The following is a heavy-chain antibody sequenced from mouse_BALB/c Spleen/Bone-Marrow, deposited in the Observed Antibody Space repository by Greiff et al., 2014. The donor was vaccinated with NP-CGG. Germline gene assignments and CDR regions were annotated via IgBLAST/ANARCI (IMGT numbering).Heavy chain of an antibody. V-gene: IGHV5-6-5*01. Sequence: DVMLVESGGGLVKPGGSLKLSCAAPGFTFSSYAMSWVRQTPEKRLERVASISSGGSTYYPDSVKGRFTISRDNARNILYLQMSSLRSEDTAMYYCARGGGYDYGSWFAYWGQGTLVTVSA. J-gene: IGHJ3*01. D-gene: IGHD2-4*01. CDR3: ARGGGYDYGSWFAY. CDR2: ISSGGST. CDR1: GFTFSSYA.